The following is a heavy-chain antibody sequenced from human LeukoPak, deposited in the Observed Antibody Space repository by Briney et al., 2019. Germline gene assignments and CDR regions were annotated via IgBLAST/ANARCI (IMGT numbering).Heavy chain of an antibody. V-gene: IGHV4-4*07. J-gene: IGHJ6*03. Sequence: SDTLSLTCTVSGGSISSYYWSWIRQPAGKGLEWIGRIYTSGSTNYNPSLKSRVTMSVDTSKNQFSLKLSSVTAADTAVYYCAKGRVVAAAIGYYYYMDVWGKGTTVTVSS. CDR2: IYTSGST. CDR3: AKGRVVAAAIGYYYYMDV. D-gene: IGHD2-2*01. CDR1: GGSISSYY.